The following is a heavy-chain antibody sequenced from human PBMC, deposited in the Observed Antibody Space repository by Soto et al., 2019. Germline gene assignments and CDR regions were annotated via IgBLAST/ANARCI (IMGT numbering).Heavy chain of an antibody. J-gene: IGHJ4*02. V-gene: IGHV1-58*02. CDR3: AAIPGWLRLDPRDS. CDR2: IVVGGGNT. D-gene: IGHD5-12*01. Sequence: QVQLVQSGPEVRKPGTSVKVSCNTSGFTFLSSAMQWVRQARGQRLEWIGWIVVGGGNTHYAQKFQDRVSITREVSTGTGYLELTSLRSEDTAVYYCAAIPGWLRLDPRDSWGQGTLVTVSS. CDR1: GFTFLSSA.